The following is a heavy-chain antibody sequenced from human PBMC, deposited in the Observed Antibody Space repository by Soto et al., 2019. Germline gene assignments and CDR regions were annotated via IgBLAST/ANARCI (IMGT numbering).Heavy chain of an antibody. CDR3: ARDYYDSSGYPRNACDI. CDR2: IIPIFGTA. V-gene: IGHV1-69*13. CDR1: GGTFSSYA. Sequence: SVKVSCKASGGTFSSYAISWVRQAPGQGLEWMGGIIPIFGTANYAQKFQGRVTITADESTSTAYMELSSLRSEDTAVYYCARDYYDSSGYPRNACDICGQGTMVTFSS. J-gene: IGHJ3*02. D-gene: IGHD3-22*01.